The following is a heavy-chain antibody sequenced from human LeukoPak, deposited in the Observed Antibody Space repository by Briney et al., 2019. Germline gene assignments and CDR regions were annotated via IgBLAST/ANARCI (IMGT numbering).Heavy chain of an antibody. CDR1: GFTFSSYG. J-gene: IGHJ4*02. Sequence: GGSLRLSCAASGFTFSSYGMHWVRQAPGKGLEWVAVIWYDGSNKYYADSVKGRFTISRDNSKNTLYLQMNSLRAEDTAVYYCAKDIYDSSGYYSTVITYFDYWGQGTLVTVSS. CDR2: IWYDGSNK. V-gene: IGHV3-30*02. D-gene: IGHD3-22*01. CDR3: AKDIYDSSGYYSTVITYFDY.